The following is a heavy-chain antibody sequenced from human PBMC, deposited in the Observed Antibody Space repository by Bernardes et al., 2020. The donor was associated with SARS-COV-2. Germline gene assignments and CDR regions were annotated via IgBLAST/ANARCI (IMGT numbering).Heavy chain of an antibody. D-gene: IGHD4-4*01. J-gene: IGHJ5*02. V-gene: IGHV4-39*01. CDR3: ARHGMTTVTS. CDR1: SGSLSSSSYY. CDR2: IYYSGST. Sequence: ETLSLTCTVSSGSLSSSSYYWGWIRQPPGKGLEWIGSIYYSGSTSYNPSLKSRVTISVDTSKKQFTLKLSSVTAADTAVYYCARHGMTTVTSWGQGILVTVSS.